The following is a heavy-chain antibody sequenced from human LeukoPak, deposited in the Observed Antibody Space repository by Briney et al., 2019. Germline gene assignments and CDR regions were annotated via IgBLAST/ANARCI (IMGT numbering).Heavy chain of an antibody. CDR2: IIPIFGTA. CDR1: GGTFSSYA. V-gene: IGHV1-69*06. J-gene: IGHJ3*02. D-gene: IGHD1-26*01. Sequence: SVKVSCKASGGTFSSYAISWVRQAPGQGLEWMGGIIPIFGTANYAQKFQGRVTITADKSTSTAYMELSSLRSEDTAVYYCARGGPVVGATKDAFDIWGQGTMVTVSS. CDR3: ARGGPVVGATKDAFDI.